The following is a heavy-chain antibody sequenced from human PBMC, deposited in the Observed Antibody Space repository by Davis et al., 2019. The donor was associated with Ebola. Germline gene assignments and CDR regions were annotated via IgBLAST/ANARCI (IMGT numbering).Heavy chain of an antibody. V-gene: IGHV1-18*01. D-gene: IGHD3-22*01. CDR3: ARDEDSSGYYYARLFDY. J-gene: IGHJ4*02. CDR1: GYTFTTYG. CDR2: ISVYNGNT. Sequence: ASVKVSCKASGYTFTTYGISWVRQAPGQGLEWMGWISVYNGNTNYAQKLQGRVTMTTDTSTSTAYMELRSLRSDDTAVYYCARDEDSSGYYYARLFDYWGQGTLVTVS.